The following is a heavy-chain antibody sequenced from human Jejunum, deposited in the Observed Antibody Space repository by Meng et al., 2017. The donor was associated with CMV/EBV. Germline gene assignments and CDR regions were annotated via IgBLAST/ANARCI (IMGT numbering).Heavy chain of an antibody. D-gene: IGHD4/OR15-4a*01. CDR3: ATYHRGPDYFLGH. Sequence: SGFNFSAYGMGWVRQAPGKGLEWVSVISKGGSDTYYADSMKGRFTMPRDDSTNMVYLQMSSLRADDTARYFCATYHRGPDYFLGHWGQGTLVTVSS. J-gene: IGHJ4*02. CDR2: ISKGGSDT. V-gene: IGHV3-23*03. CDR1: GFNFSAYG.